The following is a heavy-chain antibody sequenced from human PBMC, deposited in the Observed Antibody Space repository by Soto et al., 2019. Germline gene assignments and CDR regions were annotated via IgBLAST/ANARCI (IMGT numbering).Heavy chain of an antibody. Sequence: PGGSLSLSCAASGFPFSSYAMHWVRQAPGKGLEYVSAISSNGGSTYYANSVKGRFTISRDNSKNTLYLQMGSLRAEDMAVYYCARGITSDYWGQGTLVTISS. V-gene: IGHV3-64*01. J-gene: IGHJ4*02. CDR2: ISSNGGST. CDR1: GFPFSSYA. CDR3: ARGITSDY. D-gene: IGHD3-10*01.